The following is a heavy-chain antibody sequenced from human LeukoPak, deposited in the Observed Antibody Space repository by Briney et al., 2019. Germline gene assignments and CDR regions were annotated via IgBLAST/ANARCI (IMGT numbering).Heavy chain of an antibody. V-gene: IGHV4-34*01. Sequence: SETLSLTCAVYGGSFSGYYWSWIRQPPGKGLEWIGYIYHSGSTYYNPSLKSRVTISVDRSKNQFSLKLSSVTAADTAVYYCARDSLAAASAHYYGMDVWGQGTTVTVSS. CDR1: GGSFSGYY. J-gene: IGHJ6*02. CDR3: ARDSLAAASAHYYGMDV. D-gene: IGHD6-13*01. CDR2: IYHSGST.